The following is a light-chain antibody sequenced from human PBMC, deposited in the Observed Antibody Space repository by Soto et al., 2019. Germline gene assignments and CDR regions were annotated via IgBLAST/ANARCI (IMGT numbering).Light chain of an antibody. V-gene: IGLV2-14*03. CDR2: DVN. J-gene: IGLJ1*01. CDR1: SSDVGNYDS. Sequence: QSALSQPASVSGSPGQSITISRTGTSSDVGNYDSVSWYQQHPGTAPILILYDVNNRPSGVSNRFSGSKSGNTASLTISGLQAEDEADYYCSSYTSTTTLYVYATGTKVTV. CDR3: SSYTSTTTLYV.